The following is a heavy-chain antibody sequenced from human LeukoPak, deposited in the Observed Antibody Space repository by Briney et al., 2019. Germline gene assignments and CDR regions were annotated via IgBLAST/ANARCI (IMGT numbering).Heavy chain of an antibody. CDR2: ISYDGSNK. Sequence: GGSLRLSCAASGFTFSSYGMHWVRQAPGKGLEWVAVISYDGSNKYYADSVKGRFTISRDNSKNTLYLQMNSLRAEDTAVYYCAKNYLPDYYGSGSYYNAPMDVWGQGTTVTVSS. CDR3: AKNYLPDYYGSGSYYNAPMDV. CDR1: GFTFSSYG. J-gene: IGHJ6*02. V-gene: IGHV3-30*18. D-gene: IGHD3-10*01.